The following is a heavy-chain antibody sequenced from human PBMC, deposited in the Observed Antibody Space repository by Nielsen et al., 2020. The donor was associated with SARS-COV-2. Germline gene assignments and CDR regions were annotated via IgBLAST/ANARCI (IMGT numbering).Heavy chain of an antibody. V-gene: IGHV1-24*01. J-gene: IGHJ6*02. D-gene: IGHD5-24*01. CDR2: FDPEDGET. Sequence: VKVSCKVSGYTLTELSMHWVRQAPGKGLEWMGGFDPEDGETIYAQKFQGRVSMTEDTSTDTAYMELSSLRSEDTAVYYCATVLSRDYYYYGLDVWGQGTTVTVSS. CDR3: ATVLSRDYYYYGLDV. CDR1: GYTLTELS.